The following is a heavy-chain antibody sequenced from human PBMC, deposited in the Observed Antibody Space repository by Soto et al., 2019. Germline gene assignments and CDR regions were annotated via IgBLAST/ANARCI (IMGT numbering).Heavy chain of an antibody. V-gene: IGHV4-61*01. J-gene: IGHJ6*02. CDR1: GGSVSSCSYY. Sequence: PSETLSLTCNVSGGSVSSCSYYWSWIRQPPGKGLEWIGYIYYSATTNYNPSLMSRVTISVDTSKNQFSLKLSSVTAADTAVYHCGRGSHYDHSMDVWGQGATVTVSS. CDR2: IYYSATT. CDR3: GRGSHYDHSMDV.